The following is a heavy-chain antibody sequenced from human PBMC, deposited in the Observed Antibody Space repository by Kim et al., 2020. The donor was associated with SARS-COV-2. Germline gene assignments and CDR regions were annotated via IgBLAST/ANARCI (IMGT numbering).Heavy chain of an antibody. CDR3: ARDLSVRGDTSWFDP. J-gene: IGHJ5*02. V-gene: IGHV1-46*01. Sequence: ASVKVSCKASGYTFTSYYMHWVRQAPGQGLEWMGIINPSGGSTSYAQKFQGRVTMTRDTSTSTVYMELSSLRSEDTAVYYCARDLSVRGDTSWFDPWGQGTLVTVSS. CDR1: GYTFTSYY. CDR2: INPSGGST. D-gene: IGHD3-10*02.